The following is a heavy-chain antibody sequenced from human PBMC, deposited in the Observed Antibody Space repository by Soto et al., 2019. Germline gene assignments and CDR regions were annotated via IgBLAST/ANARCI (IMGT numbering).Heavy chain of an antibody. CDR1: GYTFTSYG. Sequence: GASVKVSCKASGYTFTSYGISWVRQAPGQGLEWMGWISAYNGNTNYAQKLQGRVTMTRNTSINTAYMELSSLRSEDTAVYYCAREKGSSGFDPWGQGTLVTVSS. J-gene: IGHJ5*02. D-gene: IGHD6-6*01. CDR3: AREKGSSGFDP. CDR2: ISAYNGNT. V-gene: IGHV1-18*01.